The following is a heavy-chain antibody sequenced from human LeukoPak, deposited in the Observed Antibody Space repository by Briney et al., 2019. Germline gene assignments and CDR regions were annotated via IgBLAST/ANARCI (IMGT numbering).Heavy chain of an antibody. Sequence: GGSLRLSCAASGFNFANLAMSWVRQTPEKGLEWVSAISGGGDITYYADSVTGRFTISRDNSKDTLFLQMHSLRPGDTAVYYCVREDTPATANYWGQGTLVTISS. V-gene: IGHV3-23*01. CDR2: ISGGGDIT. D-gene: IGHD2-21*02. CDR1: GFNFANLA. CDR3: VREDTPATANY. J-gene: IGHJ4*02.